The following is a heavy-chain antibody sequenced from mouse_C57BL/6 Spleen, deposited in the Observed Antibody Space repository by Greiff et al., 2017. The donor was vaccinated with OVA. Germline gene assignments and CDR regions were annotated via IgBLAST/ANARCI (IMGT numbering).Heavy chain of an antibody. V-gene: IGHV14-2*01. CDR1: GFNIKDYY. J-gene: IGHJ4*01. Sequence: EVKLMESGAELVKPGASVKLSCTASGFNIKDYYMHWVKQRTEQGLEWIGRIDPEDGETKYAPTFQGKATITADTSSNTAYLQLSSLTSEDTAVYYCARGRAMDYWGQGTSVTVSS. CDR3: ARGRAMDY. CDR2: IDPEDGET.